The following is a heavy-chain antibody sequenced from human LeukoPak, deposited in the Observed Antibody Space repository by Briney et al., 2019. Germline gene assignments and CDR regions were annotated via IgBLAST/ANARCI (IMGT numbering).Heavy chain of an antibody. CDR1: GFSLSGDW. V-gene: IGHV3-7*01. J-gene: IGHJ4*02. Sequence: GGSLILSCVGSGFSLSGDWMTWVRQAPGTGLEWVANIKEDGGETYYVDSVKGRFTISRDNAKNSLYLQMNNLRAEDTAVYFCARPVNRLFFFWGPGTLVTVSS. CDR2: IKEDGGET. CDR3: ARPVNRLFFF. D-gene: IGHD2-21*01.